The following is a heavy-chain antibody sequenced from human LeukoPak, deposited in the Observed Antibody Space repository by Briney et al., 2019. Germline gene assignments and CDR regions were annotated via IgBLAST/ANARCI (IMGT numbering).Heavy chain of an antibody. J-gene: IGHJ4*02. CDR3: ARGDNYNFDY. V-gene: IGHV4-4*02. CDR1: GGSISSSYW. D-gene: IGHD4-11*01. Sequence: SRTLSLTCTVSGGSISSSYWWSWVRQPPGKGLEWIGEISHSGSTNYNPSLKSRVTMSVDKSKNQFSLKLNSVTAADTAVYFCARGDNYNFDYWGQGTLVTVSS. CDR2: ISHSGST.